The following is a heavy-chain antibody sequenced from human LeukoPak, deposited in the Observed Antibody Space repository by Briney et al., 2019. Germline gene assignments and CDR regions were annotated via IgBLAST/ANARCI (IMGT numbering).Heavy chain of an antibody. CDR1: GGTFSSYA. Sequence: SVKVSCKASGGTFSSYAISWVRQAPGQGLEWMGGIIPIFGTANYAQKFQGRVTITADESTSTAYMELSSLRSEDTAVYYCASPPIHYYDSSSYPYYFDYWGQGTLVTVSS. D-gene: IGHD3-22*01. J-gene: IGHJ4*02. V-gene: IGHV1-69*01. CDR3: ASPPIHYYDSSSYPYYFDY. CDR2: IIPIFGTA.